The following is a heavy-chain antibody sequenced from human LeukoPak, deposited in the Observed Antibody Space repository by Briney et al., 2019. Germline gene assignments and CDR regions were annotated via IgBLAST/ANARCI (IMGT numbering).Heavy chain of an antibody. CDR2: INPNSGGT. J-gene: IGHJ4*02. CDR1: GYSFTGYY. Sequence: ASVKVSCKASGYSFTGYYMHWVRQAPGQGLEWMGRINPNSGGTDYAQKFQGRVTMTRDTPISTAYMELGRLRSDDTAVYYCAINSSNSRGGYWGQGTMVTVSS. V-gene: IGHV1-2*06. CDR3: AINSSNSRGGY. D-gene: IGHD4-11*01.